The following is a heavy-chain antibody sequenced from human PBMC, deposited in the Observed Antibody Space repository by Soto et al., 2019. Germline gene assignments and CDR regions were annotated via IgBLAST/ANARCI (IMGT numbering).Heavy chain of an antibody. V-gene: IGHV4-4*07. CDR3: ARADYEILTGSYAMDV. J-gene: IGHJ6*02. CDR2: ISTTGGT. CDR1: DDFISSYY. Sequence: QVQLQESGPRLVKPSETLSLTCTVSDDFISSYYWSWIRQPAGKGLEWVGRISTTGGTNYNPSLESRVTMSLDTSKNQFSLKVTSVTAADTAVYFCARADYEILTGSYAMDVWGQGITVTVSS. D-gene: IGHD3-9*01.